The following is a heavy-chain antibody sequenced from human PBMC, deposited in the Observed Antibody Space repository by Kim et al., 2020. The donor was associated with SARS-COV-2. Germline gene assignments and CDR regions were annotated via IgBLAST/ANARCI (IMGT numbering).Heavy chain of an antibody. V-gene: IGHV3-15*01. J-gene: IGHJ5*02. CDR1: GFTFSNAW. CDR2: IKSKTDGGTT. Sequence: GGSLRLSCAASGFTFSNAWMSWVRQAPGKGLEWVGRIKSKTDGGTTDYAAPVKGRFTISRDDSKNTLYLQMNSRKTEDTAVYYCTTSNTYSRRLWFVYPTWGQGTLVTVSS. CDR3: TTSNTYSRRLWFVYPT. D-gene: IGHD3-10*01.